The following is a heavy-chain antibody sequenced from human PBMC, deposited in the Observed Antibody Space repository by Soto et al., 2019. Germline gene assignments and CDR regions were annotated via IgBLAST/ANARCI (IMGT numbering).Heavy chain of an antibody. V-gene: IGHV4-34*01. Sequence: SETLSLTCAVYGGSFSGYYWSWIRQPPGKGLVWIGEINHSGSTNYNPSLKSRVTISVDTSKNQFSLKLSSVTAADTAVYYCATNVDIVATEAYFDYWGQGTLVTVSS. J-gene: IGHJ4*02. CDR2: INHSGST. CDR3: ATNVDIVATEAYFDY. CDR1: GGSFSGYY. D-gene: IGHD5-12*01.